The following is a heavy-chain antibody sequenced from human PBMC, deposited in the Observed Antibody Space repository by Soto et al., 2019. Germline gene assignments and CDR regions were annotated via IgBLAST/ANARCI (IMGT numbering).Heavy chain of an antibody. D-gene: IGHD6-19*01. CDR1: GFSFVNYA. CDR3: AKATTNGGWFNPFDS. V-gene: IGHV3-23*01. Sequence: GGSLRLSCAASGFSFVNYAMNWVRQAPGKGLEWVSGLSGSGTSTYYADSVKGRFTISRDNSRDTLFLQMNSLTADDTAVYYCAKATTNGGWFNPFDSWGQGARGTV. J-gene: IGHJ4*02. CDR2: LSGSGTST.